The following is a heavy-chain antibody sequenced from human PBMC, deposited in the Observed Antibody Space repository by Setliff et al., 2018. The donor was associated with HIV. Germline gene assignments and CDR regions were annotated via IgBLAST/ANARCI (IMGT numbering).Heavy chain of an antibody. CDR3: AREGAYTYGHGNDAFDF. V-gene: IGHV1-69*04. J-gene: IGHJ3*01. CDR2: IIPIFGRT. D-gene: IGHD5-18*01. Sequence: SVKVSCKTSGYSFTNFPIAWVRQAPGQGPEWMGKIIPIFGRTSYARSLQGRVSITADKSTTTAYMELTGLKSEDSAIYFCAREGAYTYGHGNDAFDFWGQGTTVTVSS. CDR1: GYSFTNFP.